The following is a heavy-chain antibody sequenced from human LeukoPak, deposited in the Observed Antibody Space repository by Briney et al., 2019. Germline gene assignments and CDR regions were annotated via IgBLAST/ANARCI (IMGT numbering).Heavy chain of an antibody. V-gene: IGHV3-30*18. CDR1: EFTFSTYG. CDR3: AKDRYSGLNTIDY. J-gene: IGHJ4*02. CDR2: ISYDGSYK. D-gene: IGHD6-13*01. Sequence: GGSLRLTCAASEFTFSTYGMHWVRQAPGKGLEWVAVISYDGSYKFYADSVKGRFTISRDNSKSTLYLQMNSLRAEDTAVYYCAKDRYSGLNTIDYWGQGTLVTVSS.